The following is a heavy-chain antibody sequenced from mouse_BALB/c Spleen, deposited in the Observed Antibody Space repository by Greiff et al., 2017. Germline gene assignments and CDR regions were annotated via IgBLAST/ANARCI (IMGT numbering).Heavy chain of an antibody. J-gene: IGHJ4*01. CDR2: ISDGGSYT. Sequence: EVKLVESGGGLVKPGGSLKLSCAASGFTFSDYYMYWVRQTPEKRLEWVATISDGGSYTYYPDSVKGRFTISRDNAKNNLYLQMSSLKSEDTAMYYCARGHDGYYAMDYWGQGTSVTVSS. CDR1: GFTFSDYY. CDR3: ARGHDGYYAMDY. V-gene: IGHV5-4*02. D-gene: IGHD2-3*01.